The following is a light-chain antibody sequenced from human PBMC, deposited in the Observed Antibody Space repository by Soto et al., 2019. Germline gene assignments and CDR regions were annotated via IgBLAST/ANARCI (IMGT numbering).Light chain of an antibody. Sequence: EIVMTQSPAPLSVSPGERATLSCRASQSVSSNLAWSQQKPGQAPRRLIYGASTRPTGIPARLSGSGSGTEFTLTISGLQSEDFAVYYCQQYNNWPPITFGQGTRLEIK. J-gene: IGKJ5*01. CDR1: QSVSSN. V-gene: IGKV3-15*01. CDR2: GAS. CDR3: QQYNNWPPIT.